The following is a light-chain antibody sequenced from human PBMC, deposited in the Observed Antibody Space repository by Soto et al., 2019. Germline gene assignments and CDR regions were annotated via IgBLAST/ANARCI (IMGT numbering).Light chain of an antibody. Sequence: QPVLTQPASVSGSPGQSITISCTGTSSDVGGYNHVSWYQQHPGKAPKVMIYEVSYRPSGVSSRFSGSKSGNTASLTISGLQAEDEADYYCSSYTASSTYVFGGGTKVTVL. J-gene: IGLJ1*01. V-gene: IGLV2-14*01. CDR1: SSDVGGYNH. CDR2: EVS. CDR3: SSYTASSTYV.